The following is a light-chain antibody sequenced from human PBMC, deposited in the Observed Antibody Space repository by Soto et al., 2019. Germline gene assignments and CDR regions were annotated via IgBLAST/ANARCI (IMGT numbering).Light chain of an antibody. Sequence: IVLTQSPGILCLSPGERATLACRASQSISGDHLAWYQQRPGQSPRLLIYGASSRTTGVPDRFNGSGSGTDFTLTIHRLEPEDSAVYYCQQYGSLITFCQGTRLEIK. CDR1: QSISGDH. V-gene: IGKV3-20*01. CDR3: QQYGSLIT. J-gene: IGKJ5*01. CDR2: GAS.